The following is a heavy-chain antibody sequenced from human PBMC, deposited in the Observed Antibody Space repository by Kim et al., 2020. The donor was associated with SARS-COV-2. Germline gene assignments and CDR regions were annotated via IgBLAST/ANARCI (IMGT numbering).Heavy chain of an antibody. CDR2: ISYDGSMK. D-gene: IGHD3-10*01. CDR3: AKGGDGSGSPAG. V-gene: IGHV3-30*18. J-gene: IGHJ4*02. CDR1: GFTFSTYG. Sequence: GGSLRLSCAASGFTFSTYGMHWVRQAPGKGLEWVAVISYDGSMKYYADSVKGRFTVSRDNSKNTLYLQMDSLRAEDTAIYYCAKGGDGSGSPAGWGQGSLVTVSS.